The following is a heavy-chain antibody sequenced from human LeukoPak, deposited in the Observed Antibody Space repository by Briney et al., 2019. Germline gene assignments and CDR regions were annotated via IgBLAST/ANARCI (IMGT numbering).Heavy chain of an antibody. J-gene: IGHJ3*02. CDR1: GFTFSNAW. CDR2: ISYGGGVT. CDR3: AKDDGGSPPDAFDI. V-gene: IGHV3-23*01. D-gene: IGHD3-10*01. Sequence: GGPLRLSCAASGFTFSNAWMSWVRQAPGKGLEWVSTISYGGGVTYYADSVKGRFAISRDSSKNTLYLQMNGLRGEDTAVYYCAKDDGGSPPDAFDIWGQGTLVTVSS.